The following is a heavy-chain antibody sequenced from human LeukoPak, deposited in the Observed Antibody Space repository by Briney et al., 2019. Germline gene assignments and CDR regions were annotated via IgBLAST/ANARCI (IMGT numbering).Heavy chain of an antibody. CDR1: GDSFTDYD. CDR3: ARTGHYRFDY. Sequence: ASVKVSCKASGDSFTDYDFSWVRQAPGQGLEWLGWVSIYNDNTNYAREFQDRITMTTDISTSTAYMELKSLTSDDTAVYFCARTGHYRFDYWGQGTLVTVSS. CDR2: VSIYNDNT. J-gene: IGHJ4*02. V-gene: IGHV1-18*01. D-gene: IGHD3-9*01.